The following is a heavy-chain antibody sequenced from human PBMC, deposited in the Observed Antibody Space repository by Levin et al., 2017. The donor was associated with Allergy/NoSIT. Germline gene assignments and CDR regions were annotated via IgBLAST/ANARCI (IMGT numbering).Heavy chain of an antibody. CDR2: IIPIFGTA. V-gene: IGHV1-69*13. D-gene: IGHD4-17*01. Sequence: SVKVSCKASGGTFSSYAISWVRQAPGQGLEWMGGIIPIFGTANYAQKFQGRVTITADESTSTAYMELSSLRSEDTAVYYCARDDTVTTWFGYWGQGTLVTVSS. CDR1: GGTFSSYA. J-gene: IGHJ4*02. CDR3: ARDDTVTTWFGY.